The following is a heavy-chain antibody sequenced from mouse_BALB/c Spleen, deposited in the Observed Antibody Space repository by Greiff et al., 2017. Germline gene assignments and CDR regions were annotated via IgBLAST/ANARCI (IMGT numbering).Heavy chain of an antibody. CDR3: ARSNGSRYWYFDV. CDR1: GYTFTSYW. CDR2: IYPGDGDT. Sequence: QVQLQQSGAELARPGASVKLSCKASGYTFTSYWMQWVKQRPGQGLEWIGAIYPGDGDTRYTQKFKGKATLTADKSSSTAYMQLSSLASEDSAVYYCARSNGSRYWYFDVWGAGTTVTVSS. J-gene: IGHJ1*01. D-gene: IGHD1-1*01. V-gene: IGHV1-87*01.